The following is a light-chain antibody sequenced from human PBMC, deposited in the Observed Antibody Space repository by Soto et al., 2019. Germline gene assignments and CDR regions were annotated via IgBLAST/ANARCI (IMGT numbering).Light chain of an antibody. CDR1: QDIRGA. V-gene: IGKV1-13*02. Sequence: AIQVTQSPSSLSASVGDRVTITCLASQDIRGALAWYQQKPGKPPKLLIYDVSTLENGVPSRFVSDTSRTQFTLTISGLQLEDFGTYYCHPFNSYQVSFGHVTRLYIK. CDR3: HPFNSYQVS. J-gene: IGKJ5*01. CDR2: DVS.